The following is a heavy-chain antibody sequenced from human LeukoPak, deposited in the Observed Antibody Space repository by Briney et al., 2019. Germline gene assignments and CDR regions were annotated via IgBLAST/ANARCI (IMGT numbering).Heavy chain of an antibody. V-gene: IGHV4-39*01. J-gene: IGHJ6*03. CDR3: ARVNGKTWSGGEYYYYYTDV. D-gene: IGHD3-3*01. CDR2: IYYSGST. Sequence: SETLSLTCTVSGGSISSYYWGWIRQPPGKGLEWIGSIYYSGSTYYNPSLKSRVTISVDTSKNQFSLKLSSVTAADTAVYYCARVNGKTWSGGEYYYYYTDVWGKGTTVTVSS. CDR1: GGSISSYY.